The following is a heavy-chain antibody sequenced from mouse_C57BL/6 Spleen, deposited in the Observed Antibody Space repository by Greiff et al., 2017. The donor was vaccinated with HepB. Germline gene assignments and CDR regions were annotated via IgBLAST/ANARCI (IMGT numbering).Heavy chain of an antibody. CDR3: ARMKYDYDGYYAMDY. CDR2: ISDGGSYT. Sequence: EVKVVESGGGLVKPGGSLKLSCAASGFTFSSYAMSWVRQTPEKRLEWVATISDGGSYTYYPDNVKGRCTISRDKAKNNLYLQMSHLKYEDTAMYYCARMKYDYDGYYAMDYWGQGTSVTVSS. J-gene: IGHJ4*01. CDR1: GFTFSSYA. V-gene: IGHV5-4*03. D-gene: IGHD2-4*01.